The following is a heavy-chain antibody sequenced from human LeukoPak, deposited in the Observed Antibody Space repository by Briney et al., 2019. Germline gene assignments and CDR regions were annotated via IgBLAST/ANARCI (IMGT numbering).Heavy chain of an antibody. Sequence: TGGSLRLSCAASGFTFSSHAMSGVRHAPGKGLEWGAVISYGGSNKYYADSVKGRFTISRDNSKNTLYLQMNSLRAEDTAVYYCAKDRQLLWFGELLSPPDYWGQGTLVTVSS. V-gene: IGHV3-30*18. J-gene: IGHJ4*02. CDR2: ISYGGSNK. D-gene: IGHD3-10*01. CDR1: GFTFSSHA. CDR3: AKDRQLLWFGELLSPPDY.